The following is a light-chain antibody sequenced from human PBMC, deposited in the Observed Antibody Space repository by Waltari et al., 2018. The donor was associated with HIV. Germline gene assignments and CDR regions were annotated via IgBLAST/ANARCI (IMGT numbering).Light chain of an antibody. Sequence: QSVLTQPPSVSGAPGQTVTISCSGSSSNIGDADFDVHWYQQLPGTAPKLLFHGNRSRPSGVPDRFSGSKSGTSASLAITGLQPEDEADYYCQSFDYDSSLTVLFGGGTKLTVL. CDR3: QSFDYDSSLTVL. J-gene: IGLJ2*01. CDR1: SSNIGDADFD. CDR2: GNR. V-gene: IGLV1-40*01.